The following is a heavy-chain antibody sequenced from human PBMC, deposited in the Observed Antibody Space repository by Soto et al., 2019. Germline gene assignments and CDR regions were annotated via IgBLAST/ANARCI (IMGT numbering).Heavy chain of an antibody. J-gene: IGHJ6*02. D-gene: IGHD6-19*01. CDR1: GYTFTGYY. CDR2: INPNSGGT. CDR3: ARGRESLAVAGLYYYYGMDV. Sequence: GASVKVSCKASGYTFTGYYMHWVRQAPGQGLEWMGWINPNSGGTNYAQKFQGWVTINPDTSKNQFSLQLNSVTPEDTAVYYCARGRESLAVAGLYYYYGMDVWGQGTTVTVSS. V-gene: IGHV1-2*04.